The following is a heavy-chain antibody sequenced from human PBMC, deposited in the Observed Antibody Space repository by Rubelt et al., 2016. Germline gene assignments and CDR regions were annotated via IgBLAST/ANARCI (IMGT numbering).Heavy chain of an antibody. CDR2: INGNGGST. Sequence: EVQLVESGGGVVRPGGSLRLSCAGTGFDFGGYGLAWVRLGPGKGLEWVCGINGNGGSTAYADPVKGRFTLARDNAKTSLYLQMDSLRGEDTVLCYCARVERAWGSSYPFDFWGRGTPVTVSS. J-gene: IGHJ4*02. D-gene: IGHD6-6*01. CDR3: ARVERAWGSSYPFDF. CDR1: GFDFGGYG. V-gene: IGHV3-20*04.